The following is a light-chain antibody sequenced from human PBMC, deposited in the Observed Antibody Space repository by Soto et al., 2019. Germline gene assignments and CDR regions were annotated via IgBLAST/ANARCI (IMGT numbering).Light chain of an antibody. Sequence: DIQMTQSPSFVSASVGDSVTITCRPSQAVTTWLAWYQQKPGAAPILLLYAASTLQSGVPSRFSGSGSGTDFTLTIRSLQPEDFVTSYCQQSNSFPRTFGGGTKVDIK. CDR3: QQSNSFPRT. J-gene: IGKJ4*01. CDR2: AAS. CDR1: QAVTTW. V-gene: IGKV1-12*01.